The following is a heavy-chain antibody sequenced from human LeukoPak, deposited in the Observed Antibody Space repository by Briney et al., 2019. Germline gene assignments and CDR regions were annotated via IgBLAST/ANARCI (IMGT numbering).Heavy chain of an antibody. CDR2: INHSGST. D-gene: IGHD5-24*01. Sequence: SETLSLTCAVYGGSFSGYYWSWIRQPPGKGLEWIGEINHSGSTNYNPSLKSRVTISVDTSKNQFSLKLNSVTAADTAVYYCARLYLPATRFDYWGQGTLVTVSS. CDR3: ARLYLPATRFDY. CDR1: GGSFSGYY. J-gene: IGHJ4*02. V-gene: IGHV4-34*01.